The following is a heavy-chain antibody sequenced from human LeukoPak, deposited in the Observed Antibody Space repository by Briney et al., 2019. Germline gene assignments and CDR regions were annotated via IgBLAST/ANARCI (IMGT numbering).Heavy chain of an antibody. V-gene: IGHV3-30*02. J-gene: IGHJ6*02. Sequence: QPGGSLRLSCAASGFSFNNYGMRWVRQAPGKGLEWVAVLWFDGIKRYYADSVKGRFSISRDNSKNTLHLQMNSVRPEDTAVYYCAKDTIYDFGDYPYGGMDVWGQGTTVTVSS. CDR2: LWFDGIKR. D-gene: IGHD4-17*01. CDR3: AKDTIYDFGDYPYGGMDV. CDR1: GFSFNNYG.